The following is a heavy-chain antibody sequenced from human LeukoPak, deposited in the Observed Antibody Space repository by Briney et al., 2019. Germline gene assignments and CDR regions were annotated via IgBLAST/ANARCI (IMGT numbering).Heavy chain of an antibody. CDR2: ISGSGSGDST. CDR3: ARGGSYLSAFDI. V-gene: IGHV3-23*01. Sequence: PGGSLRLSCAASGFTFSSYAMNWVRQAPGKGLEWVSAISGSGSGDSTYYADSVKGRFTISRDNSKNTLYLQMNSLRAEDTAVYYCARGGSYLSAFDIWGQGTMVTVSS. D-gene: IGHD1-26*01. CDR1: GFTFSSYA. J-gene: IGHJ3*02.